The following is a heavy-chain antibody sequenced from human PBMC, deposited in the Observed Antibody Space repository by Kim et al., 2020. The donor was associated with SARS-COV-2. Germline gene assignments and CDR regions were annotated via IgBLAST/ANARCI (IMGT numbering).Heavy chain of an antibody. CDR1: GFTFSDHY. D-gene: IGHD5-12*01. CDR3: VRVGRVVGSGYDAFDL. Sequence: GGSLRLSCAASGFTFSDHYLDWVRQAPGKGLEWVGRSRNKAKSYTTDYAASVKGRFTLSRDNSKNSLYLQMNNLKIEDTAVFYCVRVGRVVGSGYDAFDLWGPVTIVTVSS. J-gene: IGHJ3*01. V-gene: IGHV3-72*01. CDR2: SRNKAKSYTT.